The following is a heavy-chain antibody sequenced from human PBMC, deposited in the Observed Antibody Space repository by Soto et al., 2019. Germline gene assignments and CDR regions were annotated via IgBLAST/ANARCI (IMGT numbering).Heavy chain of an antibody. Sequence: GESLKISCKGSGYNFVSYWIGWVRQRPGKGLEWMGIIYVGDSDTRYSPSFQGQVIISTDKSISTAYLQWSSLKASDTAMYYCTRGGYGGSPVDSWGQGTLVTVSS. J-gene: IGHJ4*02. CDR1: GYNFVSYW. D-gene: IGHD4-17*01. CDR2: IYVGDSDT. V-gene: IGHV5-51*01. CDR3: TRGGYGGSPVDS.